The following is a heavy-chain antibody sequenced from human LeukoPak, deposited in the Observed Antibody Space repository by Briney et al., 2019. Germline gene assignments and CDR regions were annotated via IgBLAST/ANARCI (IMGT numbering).Heavy chain of an antibody. Sequence: QPGRSLRLSCAASGFTFSSYAMHWVRQAPGKGLEWVAVISYDGSNKYYAESVKGRFTISRDNSKNTLYLQVNSLRAEDTAIYYCAKDRVNWYFDLWGRGTLVTVSS. CDR2: ISYDGSNK. CDR1: GFTFSSYA. D-gene: IGHD3-10*01. J-gene: IGHJ2*01. V-gene: IGHV3-30-3*01. CDR3: AKDRVNWYFDL.